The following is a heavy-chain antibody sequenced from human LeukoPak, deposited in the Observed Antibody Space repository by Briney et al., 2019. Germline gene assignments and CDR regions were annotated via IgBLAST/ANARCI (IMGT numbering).Heavy chain of an antibody. D-gene: IGHD3-3*01. CDR1: GGSFSGYY. V-gene: IGHV4-34*01. CDR2: INHSGST. J-gene: IGHJ4*02. Sequence: SETLSLTCAVYGGSFSGYYWSWIRQPPGKGLEWIGEINHSGSTNYNPSLKSRVTISVDTSKNQFSLKLSSVIAADTAVYYCARGQYFWSGYYNYWGQETLVTVSS. CDR3: ARGQYFWSGYYNY.